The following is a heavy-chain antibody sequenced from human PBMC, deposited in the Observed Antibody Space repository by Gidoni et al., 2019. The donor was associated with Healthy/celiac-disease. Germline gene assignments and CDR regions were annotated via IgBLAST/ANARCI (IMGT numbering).Heavy chain of an antibody. CDR3: AREGGDPVVTATPFDY. CDR2: IKQDGSEK. J-gene: IGHJ4*02. V-gene: IGHV3-7*03. CDR1: GFTFSSYW. Sequence: EVQLVESGGGLVQPGVSLSLSCAASGFTFSSYWMSWVRQAPGKGLEWVAKIKQDGSEKYYVDSGKGRFTISRDNAKNSLYLQMNSLRAEDTAVYYCAREGGDPVVTATPFDYWGQGTLVTVSS. D-gene: IGHD2-21*02.